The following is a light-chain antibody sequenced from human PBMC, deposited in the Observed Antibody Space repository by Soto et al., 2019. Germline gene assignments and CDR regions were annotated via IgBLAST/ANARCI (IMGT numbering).Light chain of an antibody. V-gene: IGKV1-5*03. CDR3: QQYNSYSRT. CDR2: KAS. CDR1: QSISSW. Sequence: IQMRPAPSTLSASLCDRFAIPCRASQSISSWLAWYQQKPGKAPKLLIYKASSLESGVPSRFSGSGSGTEFTLTISSLQPDDFATYYCQQYNSYSRTFGQGT. J-gene: IGKJ1*01.